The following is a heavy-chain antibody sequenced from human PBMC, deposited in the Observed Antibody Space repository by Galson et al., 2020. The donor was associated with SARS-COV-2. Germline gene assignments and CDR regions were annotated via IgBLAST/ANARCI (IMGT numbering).Heavy chain of an antibody. CDR3: ARGGYASNWKGGYMVV. D-gene: IGHD1-1*01. Sequence: GGSLRLSCAVSGFTFNDYGMTWVRQPPGKGLEWVSGISWTGDSTGYTDSVTVRFIISRDNTKNYLYLQMNSLRPEVTAVYYCARGGYASNWKGGYMVVWGKGTTVIVSS. J-gene: IGHJ6*03. V-gene: IGHV3-20*04. CDR2: ISWTGDST. CDR1: GFTFNDYG.